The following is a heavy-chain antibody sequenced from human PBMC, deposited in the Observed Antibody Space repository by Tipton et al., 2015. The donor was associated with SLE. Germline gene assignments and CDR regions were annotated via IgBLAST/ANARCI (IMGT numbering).Heavy chain of an antibody. CDR3: ARQRWFDP. J-gene: IGHJ5*02. V-gene: IGHV4-39*01. Sequence: LRLSCTVSGGSISSSSYYWGWIRQPPGKGLEWIGSIYYSGSTYYNPSLKSRVTISVDASKNQFSLKLSSVTAADTAVYYCARQRWFDPWGQGTLVTVSS. CDR1: GGSISSSSYY. CDR2: IYYSGST.